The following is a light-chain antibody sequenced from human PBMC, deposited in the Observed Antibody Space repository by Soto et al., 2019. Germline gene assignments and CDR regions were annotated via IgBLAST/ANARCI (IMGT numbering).Light chain of an antibody. CDR2: GAS. CDR3: QQSYNTRWT. V-gene: IGKV1-39*01. Sequence: DIQMTQSPSSLSAFVGDRVTITCRASQTISTYLNWYQQKPGKAPNLLIYGASTLQSGVPSRFSGSGSGTDFTLTIKSLQPEDFATYYCQQSYNTRWTFGQGTRVQIK. J-gene: IGKJ1*01. CDR1: QTISTY.